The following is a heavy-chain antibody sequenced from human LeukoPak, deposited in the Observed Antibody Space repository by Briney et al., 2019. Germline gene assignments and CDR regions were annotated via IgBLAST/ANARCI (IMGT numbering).Heavy chain of an antibody. CDR2: ISDSGGST. CDR1: GITLSNYG. V-gene: IGHV3-23*01. CDR3: AKRGVVIRVFLVGFHKEAYYFES. J-gene: IGHJ4*02. D-gene: IGHD3/OR15-3a*01. Sequence: PGGSLRLSCSVSGITLSNYGMSWVRQAPGKGLEWDAGISDSGGSTKYADAVKRRFTSYRDNPKIPLVLQMNSLRANDTAVYFCAKRGVVIRVFLVGFHKEAYYFESWGQGALVTVSS.